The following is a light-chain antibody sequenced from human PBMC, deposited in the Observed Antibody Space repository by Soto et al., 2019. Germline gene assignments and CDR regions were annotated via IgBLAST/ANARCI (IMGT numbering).Light chain of an antibody. J-gene: IGKJ3*01. CDR3: QNYNNAPRIT. CDR2: AAS. Sequence: DMQMTQSPSSLSASVGDRVTITCRASQGISNYLAWYQQKPGKVPRLLIYAASTLQSGVPSRFSGSGSGTDFTLPISSLQPEDVASYYCQNYNNAPRITFGPGTTVDIK. V-gene: IGKV1-27*01. CDR1: QGISNY.